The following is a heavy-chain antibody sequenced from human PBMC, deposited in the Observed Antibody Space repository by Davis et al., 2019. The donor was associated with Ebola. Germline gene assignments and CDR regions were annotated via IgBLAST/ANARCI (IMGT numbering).Heavy chain of an antibody. CDR2: ISGSGDTT. D-gene: IGHD2-21*01. CDR3: AKDRPPYPDLDY. V-gene: IGHV3-23*01. CDR1: RFTFSWYA. J-gene: IGHJ4*02. Sequence: GESLKISCAASRFTFSWYAMGWVRQAPGKGLEWVSLISGSGDTTYYADSVKGRFTISRDNSKNTLYLQMNSLRAEDTAVYYCAKDRPPYPDLDYWGQGTLVTVSS.